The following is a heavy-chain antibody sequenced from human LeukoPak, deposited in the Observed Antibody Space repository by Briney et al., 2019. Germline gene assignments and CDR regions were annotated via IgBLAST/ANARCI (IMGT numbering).Heavy chain of an antibody. J-gene: IGHJ4*02. CDR1: GFTFRVYA. V-gene: IGHV3-23*01. Sequence: GGSLRLSCAASGFTFRVYAMSWVRQAPGKGLEWVSTISGSGGNTYYADSVKGRFTISRDNSKNTLYLQMNSLRAEDTAVYYCASPRKTYSSSSLDYWGQGTLVTVSS. CDR3: ASPRKTYSSSSLDY. D-gene: IGHD6-6*01. CDR2: ISGSGGNT.